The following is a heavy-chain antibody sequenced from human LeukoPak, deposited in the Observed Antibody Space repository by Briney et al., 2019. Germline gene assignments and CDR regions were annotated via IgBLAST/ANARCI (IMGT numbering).Heavy chain of an antibody. CDR2: INHRGST. Sequence: SETLSLTCAVYGGSFSGYYWSWIRQPPGKGLEWIGEINHRGSTNYNPSLKSRVTISVATSKNQFSLQLSSVTAADTAVYYCARDRLLYYYGSGSYPDAFDIWGQGTMVTVSS. D-gene: IGHD3-10*01. J-gene: IGHJ3*02. CDR1: GGSFSGYY. V-gene: IGHV4-34*01. CDR3: ARDRLLYYYGSGSYPDAFDI.